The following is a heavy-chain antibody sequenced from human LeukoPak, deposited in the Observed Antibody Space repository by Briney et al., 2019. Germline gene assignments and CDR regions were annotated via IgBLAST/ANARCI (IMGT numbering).Heavy chain of an antibody. J-gene: IGHJ4*02. Sequence: GGSLRLSCAASGFTFSSYSMNWVRQAPGKGLEWVSYISSASGSIYYADSVKGRFTISRDNAKNSLFLQMNSLRAEDTAVYYCARLPANCSSTSCYYDYWGQGTLVTVSS. CDR2: ISSASGSI. CDR1: GFTFSSYS. D-gene: IGHD2-2*01. V-gene: IGHV3-48*04. CDR3: ARLPANCSSTSCYYDY.